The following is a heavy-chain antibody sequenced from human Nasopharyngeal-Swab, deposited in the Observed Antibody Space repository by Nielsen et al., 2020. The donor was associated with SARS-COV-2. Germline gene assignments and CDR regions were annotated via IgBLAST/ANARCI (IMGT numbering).Heavy chain of an antibody. CDR3: ARRLTMVRGVNPYNWFDP. J-gene: IGHJ5*02. CDR2: INPSGGST. Sequence: WVRQAPGQGLEWMGIINPSGGSTSYAQKFQGRVTMTRDTSTSTVYMELSSRSSEDTAVYYCARRLTMVRGVNPYNWFDPWGQGTLVTVSS. D-gene: IGHD3-10*01. V-gene: IGHV1-46*01.